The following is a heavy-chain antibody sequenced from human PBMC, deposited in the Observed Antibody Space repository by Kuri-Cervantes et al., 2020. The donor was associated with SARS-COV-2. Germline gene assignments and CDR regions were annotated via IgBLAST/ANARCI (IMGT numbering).Heavy chain of an antibody. V-gene: IGHV3-30-3*01. D-gene: IGHD2/OR15-2a*01. CDR3: ARAASEASMSSIKYFQN. J-gene: IGHJ1*01. CDR2: ISYDGNNQ. CDR1: RLTFTSFA. Sequence: GESLKISCEASRLTFTSFAMHWVRQAPGKGLEWAAFISYDGNNQYYADSVRGRFSISRDHSMLYLQMNSLRAEDTAVYYCARAASEASMSSIKYFQNWGQGTLVTVSS.